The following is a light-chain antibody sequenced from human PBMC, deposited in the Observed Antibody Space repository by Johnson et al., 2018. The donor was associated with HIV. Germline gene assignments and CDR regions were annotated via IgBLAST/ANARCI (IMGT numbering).Light chain of an antibody. Sequence: SVLTQPPSVSAAPGQKVTISCSGSSSNIGINYVSWFQKLPGTAPKLLIYDNDKRPSGIPDRFSGSKSGTSATLGITGLQTGDEADYYCETWDSSLSGYYVFGTGTKLTVL. CDR3: ETWDSSLSGYYV. CDR2: DND. J-gene: IGLJ1*01. CDR1: SSNIGINY. V-gene: IGLV1-51*01.